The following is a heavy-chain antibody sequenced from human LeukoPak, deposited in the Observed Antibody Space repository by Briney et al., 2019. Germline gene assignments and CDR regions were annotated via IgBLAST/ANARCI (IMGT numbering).Heavy chain of an antibody. J-gene: IGHJ5*02. D-gene: IGHD3-10*01. CDR2: FSSGETYI. Sequence: GGSLRLSCVASGFTFSTYSMNWVRQAPGKGLEWVSSFSSGETYIYYADSVKGRFTISRDNAKNSLYLQMNSLRAEDTAVYYCARGVNYHRSGSYLRDWFDPWGQGTLVTVSS. CDR1: GFTFSTYS. V-gene: IGHV3-21*01. CDR3: ARGVNYHRSGSYLRDWFDP.